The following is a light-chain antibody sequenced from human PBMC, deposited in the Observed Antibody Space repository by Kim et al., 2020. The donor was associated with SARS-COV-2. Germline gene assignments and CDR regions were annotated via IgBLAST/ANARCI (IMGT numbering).Light chain of an antibody. CDR1: SGEVGGYKF. CDR3: CSYTGYYNYV. J-gene: IGLJ1*01. Sequence: GKSVNLPCNERSGEVGGYKFVSWYQQHPGKAPKLIIYDVTKRPSGVPDRFSGSKSGNTASLVISGLQAEDEADYYCCSYTGYYNYVFGSGTKVTVL. CDR2: DVT. V-gene: IGLV2-11*01.